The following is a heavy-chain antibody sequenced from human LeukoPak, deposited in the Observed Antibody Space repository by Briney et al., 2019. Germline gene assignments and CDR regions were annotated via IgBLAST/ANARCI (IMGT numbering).Heavy chain of an antibody. J-gene: IGHJ4*02. CDR1: GGSISSGGYY. V-gene: IGHV4-39*01. CDR2: IFYSGST. Sequence: SETLSLTCTVSGGSISSGGYYWSWIRQHPGKGLEWIGSIFYSGSTYYNPSLKSRVTISLDTSKNQFSLRLSSVTAADTAVYYCARHSAVTTFIFDYWGQGTLVTVSS. CDR3: ARHSAVTTFIFDY. D-gene: IGHD4-17*01.